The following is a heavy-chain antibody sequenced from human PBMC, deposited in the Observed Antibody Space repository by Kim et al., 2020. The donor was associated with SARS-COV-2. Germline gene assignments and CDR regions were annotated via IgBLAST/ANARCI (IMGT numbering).Heavy chain of an antibody. CDR1: GYTFTSYG. CDR2: ISAYNGNT. Sequence: ASVKVSCKASGYTFTSYGISWVRQAPGQGLEWMGWISAYNGNTNYAQKLQGRVTMTTDTSTSTAYMELRSLRSDDTAVYYCARGWSPRSSWYDYTRYYYYYYGMDVWGQGTTVTVSS. V-gene: IGHV1-18*01. CDR3: ARGWSPRSSWYDYTRYYYYYYGMDV. J-gene: IGHJ6*02. D-gene: IGHD6-13*01.